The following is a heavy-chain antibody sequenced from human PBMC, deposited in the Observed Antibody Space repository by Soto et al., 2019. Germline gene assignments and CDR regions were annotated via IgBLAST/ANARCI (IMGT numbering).Heavy chain of an antibody. CDR3: ARVSYSSCPRDYYYGMDV. D-gene: IGHD6-6*01. J-gene: IGHJ6*02. Sequence: QVQLQESGPGLVKPSQTLSLTCTVPGGSISSGDYYWSWIRQPPGKGLEWIGLIYNSGSTYYHPSLKSRVTISVETAKNQFSLKLNSVTAADTAVYYCARVSYSSCPRDYYYGMDVWGQGTTVTVSS. V-gene: IGHV4-31*03. CDR1: GGSISSGDYY. CDR2: IYNSGST.